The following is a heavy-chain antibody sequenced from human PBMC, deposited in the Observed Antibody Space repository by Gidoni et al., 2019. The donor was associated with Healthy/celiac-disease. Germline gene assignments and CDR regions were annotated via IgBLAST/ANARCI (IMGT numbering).Heavy chain of an antibody. D-gene: IGHD2-2*01. Sequence: QVQLQESGPGLVKPSATLSLTCTVSGCSISRSYWSGIRQPAGKGLEWIGRIYTSGSTNYNPPLKSRVTMSVDTSTNQFSLKLISVTAADTAVYYCARDHRGYRSSTSCRNSFDIWGQGTMVTVSS. CDR2: IYTSGST. J-gene: IGHJ3*02. V-gene: IGHV4-4*07. CDR1: GCSISRSY. CDR3: ARDHRGYRSSTSCRNSFDI.